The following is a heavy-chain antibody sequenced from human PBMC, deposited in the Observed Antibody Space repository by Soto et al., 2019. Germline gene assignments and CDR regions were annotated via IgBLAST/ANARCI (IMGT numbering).Heavy chain of an antibody. CDR3: ARGSYYGTDV. CDR2: IYHSGST. CDR1: GGSISSSNW. V-gene: IGHV4-4*02. J-gene: IGHJ6*02. Sequence: SETLSLTCAVSGGSISSSNWWSWVRQPPGKGLEWIGEIYHSGSTTYNPSLKSRVTMSVDKSENQYSLKLSSVTAADTAVYYCARGSYYGTDVWGQGTTVTVS.